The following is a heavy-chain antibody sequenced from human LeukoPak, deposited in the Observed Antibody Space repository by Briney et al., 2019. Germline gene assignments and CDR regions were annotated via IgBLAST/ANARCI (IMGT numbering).Heavy chain of an antibody. V-gene: IGHV3-21*06. CDR2: ISSTSTYI. J-gene: IGHJ4*02. Sequence: PGGSLRLSCACSGFSLSTYSMQWVRQAPGKGLEWVATISSTSTYIYYGDSMKGRSTISRDNAKNSLFLQMSSLRVEDTAIYYCARDGIDDFNFVYFDLWGQGALVTVSS. CDR3: ARDGIDDFNFVYFDL. D-gene: IGHD5-24*01. CDR1: GFSLSTYS.